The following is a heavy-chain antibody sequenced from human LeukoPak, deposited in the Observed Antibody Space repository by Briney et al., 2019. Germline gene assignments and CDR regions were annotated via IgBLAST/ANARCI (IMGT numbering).Heavy chain of an antibody. CDR1: GFTFSSYS. Sequence: GGSLRLSCAASGFTFSSYSMNWVRQAPGKGLEWVSYISSSSSTIYYADSVKGRFTISRDNAKSSLLLQMNSLRAEDTAVYFCAREAYGGLDYWGQGTLVTVSS. CDR2: ISSSSSTI. J-gene: IGHJ4*02. V-gene: IGHV3-48*01. D-gene: IGHD2-21*01. CDR3: AREAYGGLDY.